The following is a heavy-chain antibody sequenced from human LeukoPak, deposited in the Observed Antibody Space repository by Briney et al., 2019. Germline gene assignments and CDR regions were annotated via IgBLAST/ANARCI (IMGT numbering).Heavy chain of an antibody. CDR2: ISAYNGNT. V-gene: IGHV1-18*01. D-gene: IGHD6-13*01. J-gene: IGHJ3*02. Sequence: ASVTVSCKASGYTFTSYGISWVRQAPGQGLEWMGWISAYNGNTNYAQKLQGRVTMTTDTSTSTAYMELRSLRSDDTAVYYCARDQLEPGPDAFDIWGQGTMVTVSS. CDR3: ARDQLEPGPDAFDI. CDR1: GYTFTSYG.